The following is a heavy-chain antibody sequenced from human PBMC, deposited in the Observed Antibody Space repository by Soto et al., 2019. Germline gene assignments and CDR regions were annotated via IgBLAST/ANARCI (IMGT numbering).Heavy chain of an antibody. Sequence: QVQLQESGPGLVKPSETLSLTCTVSGGSISSYYWTWIRQPPGKRLEWIGYFKDSGNTNYNPSLQSRVTMSLDTSKNQFSLKANSVTAADTAVYYCARVAPSYSTGWYYFDYWGQGTLVTVSS. J-gene: IGHJ4*02. V-gene: IGHV4-59*01. CDR1: GGSISSYY. D-gene: IGHD6-19*01. CDR3: ARVAPSYSTGWYYFDY. CDR2: FKDSGNT.